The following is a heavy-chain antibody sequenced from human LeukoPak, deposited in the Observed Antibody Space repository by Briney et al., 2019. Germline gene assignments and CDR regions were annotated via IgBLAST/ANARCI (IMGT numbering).Heavy chain of an antibody. CDR3: ARDYCSSTSCLFDY. J-gene: IGHJ4*02. CDR1: GYTFTGYH. D-gene: IGHD2-2*01. Sequence: ASVKVSCTASGYTFTGYHMHWVRQAPGQGLEWMGRINPNSGDTNNAQKFQGRATMTRDTSISTAYMEVSRLRSDDTAVYYCARDYCSSTSCLFDYWGQGTLVTVSS. CDR2: INPNSGDT. V-gene: IGHV1-2*06.